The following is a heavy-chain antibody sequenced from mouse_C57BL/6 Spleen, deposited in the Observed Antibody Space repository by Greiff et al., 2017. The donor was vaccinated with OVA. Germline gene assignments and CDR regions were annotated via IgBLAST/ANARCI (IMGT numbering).Heavy chain of an antibody. Sequence: QVQLKQSGPELVKPGASVKISCKASGYAFSSSWMNWVKQRPGKGLEWIGRIYPGDGDTNYNGKFKGKATLTADKYSSTAYMQLSSLTSEDSAVYFCARPYGYDDGYAMDYWGQGTSVTVSS. J-gene: IGHJ4*01. D-gene: IGHD2-2*01. V-gene: IGHV1-82*01. CDR3: ARPYGYDDGYAMDY. CDR1: GYAFSSSW. CDR2: IYPGDGDT.